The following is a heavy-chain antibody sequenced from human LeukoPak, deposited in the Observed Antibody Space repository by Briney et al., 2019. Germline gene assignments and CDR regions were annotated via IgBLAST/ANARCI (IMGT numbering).Heavy chain of an antibody. Sequence: GAIVNVSCKASGYTFSTYIVHWVRQAPGQRLEWMGCINAANGDTKYSQKFQGRVTITRDTSASTAYVEMSSLRSEDTAVYFCAREIDRDDYNRFFDYWGQGTLVTVSS. CDR1: GYTFSTYI. D-gene: IGHD5-24*01. V-gene: IGHV1-3*01. CDR3: AREIDRDDYNRFFDY. CDR2: INAANGDT. J-gene: IGHJ4*02.